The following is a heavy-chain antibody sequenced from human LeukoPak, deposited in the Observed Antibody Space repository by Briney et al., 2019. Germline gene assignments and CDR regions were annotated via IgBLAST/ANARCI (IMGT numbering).Heavy chain of an antibody. CDR1: GFTFSRYE. CDR2: VSSSGSII. V-gene: IGHV3-48*03. D-gene: IGHD3-22*01. Sequence: GGSLRLSCAASGFTFSRYEMNWIRQAPGKGLEWVSYVSSSGSIIYYADSVKGRSTISRDNAKNSLYLQMNSLRAEDTAVDYCARRSYDSSGYYITGLSYWGQGTLVTVSS. CDR3: ARRSYDSSGYYITGLSY. J-gene: IGHJ4*02.